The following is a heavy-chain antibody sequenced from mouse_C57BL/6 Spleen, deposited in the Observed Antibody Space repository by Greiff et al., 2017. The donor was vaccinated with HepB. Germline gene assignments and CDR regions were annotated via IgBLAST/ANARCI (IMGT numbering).Heavy chain of an antibody. Sequence: QVQLQQSGPELVKPGASVKISCKASGYSFTSYYIHWVKQRPGQGLEWIGWIYPGSGNTKYNEKFKGKATLTADTSSSTAYMQLSSLTSEDSAVYSCARSSYGNYPYWYFDVWGTGTTVTVSS. V-gene: IGHV1-66*01. CDR2: IYPGSGNT. D-gene: IGHD2-1*01. CDR1: GYSFTSYY. J-gene: IGHJ1*03. CDR3: ARSSYGNYPYWYFDV.